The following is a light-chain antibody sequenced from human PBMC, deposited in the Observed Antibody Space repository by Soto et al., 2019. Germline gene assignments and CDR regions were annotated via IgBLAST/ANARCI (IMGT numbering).Light chain of an antibody. J-gene: IGLJ2*01. Sequence: SYELTKPTSVSVAPGKTARITCGGNNIGSKSVHWCQQKPGQAHVLVIYYDNDRPSGIPERFSGSNSGNTATLTISRVEAGDEADYYCQVWDTSSDHVVFGGGTKLTVL. CDR3: QVWDTSSDHVV. V-gene: IGLV3-21*04. CDR1: NIGSKS. CDR2: YDN.